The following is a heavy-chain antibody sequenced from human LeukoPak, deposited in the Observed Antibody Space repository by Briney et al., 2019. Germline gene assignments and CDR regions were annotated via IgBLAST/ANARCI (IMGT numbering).Heavy chain of an antibody. CDR3: APGGYIGYGHAFDI. Sequence: SETLSLTCTVSGGSISSGSYYWGWIRQSPGKGLEWIASIYYSGSTYYNPSLKSRVTISVDTSKNQLSLKLNSVTAADTAVYYCAPGGYIGYGHAFDIWGQGTMVTVSS. J-gene: IGHJ3*02. D-gene: IGHD5-12*01. CDR1: GGSISSGSYY. V-gene: IGHV4-39*07. CDR2: IYYSGST.